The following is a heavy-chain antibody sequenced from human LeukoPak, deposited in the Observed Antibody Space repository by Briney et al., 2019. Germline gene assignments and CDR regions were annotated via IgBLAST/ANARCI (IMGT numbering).Heavy chain of an antibody. Sequence: TGGSLRLSCAASGFTFSIYTMHWVRQAPGKGLEWVAFIRYDGSNKYYADSVKGRFTISRDNSKNTLYLQMNSLRAEDTAVYYCAKAGAYTAMVTSFDYWGQGTLVTVSS. V-gene: IGHV3-30*02. CDR3: AKAGAYTAMVTSFDY. CDR1: GFTFSIYT. CDR2: IRYDGSNK. J-gene: IGHJ4*02. D-gene: IGHD5-18*01.